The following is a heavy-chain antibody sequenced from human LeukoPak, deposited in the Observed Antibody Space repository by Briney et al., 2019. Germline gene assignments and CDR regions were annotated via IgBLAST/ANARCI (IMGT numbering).Heavy chain of an antibody. D-gene: IGHD4-11*01. CDR2: FDPENDER. CDR3: ATGMTSVVPDY. CDR1: GQSLSELT. J-gene: IGHJ4*02. Sequence: ASVRVACKVSGQSLSELTMHWVRQAPGKGLEWLGGFDPENDERMYARNFRGRVTMTEDTSTDTAHMELSSLRSEDTAVYFCATGMTSVVPDYWGQGTLVTVSS. V-gene: IGHV1-24*01.